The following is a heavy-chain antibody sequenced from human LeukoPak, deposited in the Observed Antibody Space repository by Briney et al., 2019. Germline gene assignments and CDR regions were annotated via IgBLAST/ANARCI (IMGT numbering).Heavy chain of an antibody. Sequence: SQTLSLTCTVSGGSISSGSYYWSWIRQPAGKGLEWIGRIYTSGSTNYNPSLKSRVTISVDTSKNQFSLKLGSVTAADTAVYYCARLYYDFWSGYLDYWGQGTLVTVSS. D-gene: IGHD3-3*01. CDR1: GGSISSGSYY. CDR2: IYTSGST. V-gene: IGHV4-61*02. J-gene: IGHJ4*02. CDR3: ARLYYDFWSGYLDY.